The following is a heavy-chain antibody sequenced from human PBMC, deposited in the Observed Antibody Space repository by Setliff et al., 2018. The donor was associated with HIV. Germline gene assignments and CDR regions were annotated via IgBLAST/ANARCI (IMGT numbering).Heavy chain of an antibody. CDR2: IYYSGTT. J-gene: IGHJ3*02. D-gene: IGHD2-21*01. CDR1: GDSISSSTFY. Sequence: NPSETLSLTCTVSGDSISSSTFYWGWIRQPPGKGLERIGSIYYSGTTYYNPSLKGRVAISVDTSKNQFSLKLSSVTAADTAVYYCARPRLRGSGAFDIWGQGTMVTVSS. V-gene: IGHV4-39*01. CDR3: ARPRLRGSGAFDI.